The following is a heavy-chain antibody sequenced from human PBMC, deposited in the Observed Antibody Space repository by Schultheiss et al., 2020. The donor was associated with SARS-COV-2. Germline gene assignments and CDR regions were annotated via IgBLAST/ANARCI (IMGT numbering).Heavy chain of an antibody. Sequence: GGSLRLSCAASGFTFSSYWMSWVRQAPGKGLEWVANIKQDGSEKYYVDSVKGRFTISRDNSKNTLYLQMNSLRAEDTAVYYCAKAYGDYVLDYWGQGTLVTVSS. D-gene: IGHD4-17*01. J-gene: IGHJ4*02. CDR1: GFTFSSYW. CDR3: AKAYGDYVLDY. CDR2: IKQDGSEK. V-gene: IGHV3-7*01.